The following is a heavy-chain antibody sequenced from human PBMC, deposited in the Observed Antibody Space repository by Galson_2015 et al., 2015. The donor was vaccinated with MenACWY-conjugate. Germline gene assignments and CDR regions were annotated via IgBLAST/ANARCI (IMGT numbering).Heavy chain of an antibody. J-gene: IGHJ6*02. CDR2: ISTGSTYV. CDR3: ARKEGRGTGVFHGMDV. Sequence: SLRLSCAASGFTFSDYYMSWIRQAPGKGLEWVSYISTGSTYVSYADSVKGRFTISRDNAESSLYLQMHSLRADDTAVYYCARKEGRGTGVFHGMDVWGQGITVTVSS. V-gene: IGHV3-11*03. D-gene: IGHD3-10*01. CDR1: GFTFSDYY.